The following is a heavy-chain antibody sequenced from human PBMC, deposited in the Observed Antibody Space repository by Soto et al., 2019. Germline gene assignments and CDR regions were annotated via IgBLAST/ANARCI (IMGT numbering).Heavy chain of an antibody. CDR2: IFPSGTT. J-gene: IGHJ4*02. Sequence: LSLTCGVSGGSLSGATYTWNWIRQPPGKGLEWIGYIFPSGTTYYNPSLKSRVTISIDVSKNQFSLSLRSLTAADTAVYYCARSREFDYWSQGTLVTVSS. CDR1: GGSLSGATYT. CDR3: ARSREFDY. V-gene: IGHV4-30-2*01.